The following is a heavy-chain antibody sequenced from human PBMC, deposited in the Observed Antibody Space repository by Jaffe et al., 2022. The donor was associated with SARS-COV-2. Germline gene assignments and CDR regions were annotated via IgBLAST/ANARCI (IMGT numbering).Heavy chain of an antibody. Sequence: EVQLLESGGGLVQPGGSLRLSCAASGFTFSSYAMSWVRQAPGKGLEWVSAISGSGGSTYYADSVKGRFTISRDNSKNTLYLQMNSLRAEDTAVYYCAKASRPPYCSGGSCYPPPYYYGMDVWGQGTTVTVSS. J-gene: IGHJ6*02. D-gene: IGHD2-15*01. CDR1: GFTFSSYA. V-gene: IGHV3-23*01. CDR3: AKASRPPYCSGGSCYPPPYYYGMDV. CDR2: ISGSGGST.